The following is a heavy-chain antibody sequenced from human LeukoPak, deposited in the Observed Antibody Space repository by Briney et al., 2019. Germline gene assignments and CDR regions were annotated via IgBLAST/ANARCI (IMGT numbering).Heavy chain of an antibody. CDR1: GGTFSNYA. V-gene: IGHV1-69*01. D-gene: IGHD3-10*01. CDR3: ARDAHYGSGSSFDF. Sequence: SVKVSCKASGGTFSNYAVSWVRQAPGQGLEWMGEIIPIFGTANYARKFQGRVTITADESTSTAYLDLSSLRSEDTAVYYCARDAHYGSGSSFDFWGQGTLVTVSS. J-gene: IGHJ4*02. CDR2: IIPIFGTA.